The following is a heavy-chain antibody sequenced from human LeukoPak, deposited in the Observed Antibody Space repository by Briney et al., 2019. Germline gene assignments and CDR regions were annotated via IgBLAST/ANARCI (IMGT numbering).Heavy chain of an antibody. J-gene: IGHJ5*02. CDR1: GGTFSSYA. Sequence: ASVKVSCKAPGGTFSSYAISWVRQAPGQGLEWMGGIIPIFGTANYAQKFQGRVTITADESTSTAYMELSSLRSEDTAVHYCARDQGSWYFGFRWFDPWGQGTLVTVSS. D-gene: IGHD6-13*01. CDR3: ARDQGSWYFGFRWFDP. CDR2: IIPIFGTA. V-gene: IGHV1-69*13.